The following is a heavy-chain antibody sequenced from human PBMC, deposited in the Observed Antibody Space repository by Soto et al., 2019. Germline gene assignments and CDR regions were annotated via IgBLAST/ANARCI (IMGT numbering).Heavy chain of an antibody. J-gene: IGHJ4*02. D-gene: IGHD3-22*01. CDR3: ARDYYYDSSGYYYGAIDY. CDR2: ISSSSSYI. Sequence: LRLSCAASGFTFSSYSMNWVRQAPGKGLEWVSSISSSSSYIYYADSVKGRFTISRDNAKNSLYLQMNSLRAEDTAVYYCARDYYYDSSGYYYGAIDYWGQGTLVTVSS. V-gene: IGHV3-21*01. CDR1: GFTFSSYS.